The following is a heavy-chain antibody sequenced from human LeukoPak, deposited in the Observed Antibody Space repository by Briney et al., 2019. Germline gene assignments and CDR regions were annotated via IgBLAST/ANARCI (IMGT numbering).Heavy chain of an antibody. CDR3: ARAWWLDY. Sequence: SETLSLTCTVSGGSTSSYYWSWIRQPPGKGLEWIGYIYYSGSTNYNPSLKSRVTISVDTSKNQFSLKLSSVTAADTAVYYCARAWWLDYWGQGTLVTVSS. CDR2: IYYSGST. D-gene: IGHD6-19*01. J-gene: IGHJ4*02. V-gene: IGHV4-59*12. CDR1: GGSTSSYY.